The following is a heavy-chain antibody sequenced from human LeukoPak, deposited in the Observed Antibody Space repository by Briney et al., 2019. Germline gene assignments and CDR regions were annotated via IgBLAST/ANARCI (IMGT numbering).Heavy chain of an antibody. CDR3: AYLGLSSDWNDVPGPQIDY. CDR1: GFTFTDFA. D-gene: IGHD1-1*01. Sequence: GGSLRLSCAASGFTFTDFAMNWVRQAPGKGLEWVSTISASGTITYYAYSVKGRCTISRDYSKNTVYLQMNSLRAEDTAVYYCAYLGLSSDWNDVPGPQIDYWGQGTLVSVSS. CDR2: ISASGTIT. V-gene: IGHV3-23*01. J-gene: IGHJ4*02.